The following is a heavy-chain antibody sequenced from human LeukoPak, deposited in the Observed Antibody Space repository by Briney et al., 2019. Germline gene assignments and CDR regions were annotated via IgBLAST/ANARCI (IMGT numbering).Heavy chain of an antibody. D-gene: IGHD5-18*01. CDR1: GFPFSSYA. CDR2: ISGSGGST. V-gene: IGHV3-23*01. Sequence: GSLRLSCAASGFPFSSYAMSWVRQAPGKGLEWVSAISGSGGSTYYADSVKGRFTISRDNSKNTLYLRMNSLRAEDTAVYYCAKVPGYSYSYYSDYWGQGTLVTVSS. CDR3: AKVPGYSYSYYSDY. J-gene: IGHJ4*02.